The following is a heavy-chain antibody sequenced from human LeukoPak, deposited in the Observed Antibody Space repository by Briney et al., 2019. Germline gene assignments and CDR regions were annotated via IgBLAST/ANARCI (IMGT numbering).Heavy chain of an antibody. V-gene: IGHV3-7*04. J-gene: IGHJ6*02. CDR1: GFXFSSYW. CDR3: ARDIGIYYYFGMDV. CDR2: IKQDGSEK. Sequence: PGGSLRLSCAASGFXFSSYWISWVRQAPGKGLEWLANIKQDGSEKYYVDSVKGRFTISRDNAKNSLYLEMNSLRAEDTAVYYCARDIGIYYYFGMDVWGQGTTVTVSS. D-gene: IGHD2/OR15-2a*01.